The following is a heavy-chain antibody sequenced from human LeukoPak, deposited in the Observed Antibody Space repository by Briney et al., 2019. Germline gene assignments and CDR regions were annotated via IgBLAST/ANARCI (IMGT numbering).Heavy chain of an antibody. CDR2: IYHSGST. Sequence: SETLSLTCAASGGSISSSNWWSWVRQPPGKGLEWIGEIYHSGSTNYNPSLKSRVTISVDKSKNQFSLKLSSVTAADTAVYYCASHFVWQGFDPWGQGTLVTVSS. V-gene: IGHV4-4*02. CDR1: GGSISSSNW. J-gene: IGHJ5*02. D-gene: IGHD6-6*01. CDR3: ASHFVWQGFDP.